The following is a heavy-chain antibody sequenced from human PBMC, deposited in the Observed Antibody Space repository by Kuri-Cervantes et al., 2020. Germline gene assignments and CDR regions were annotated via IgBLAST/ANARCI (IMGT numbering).Heavy chain of an antibody. CDR3: AKEYGSGCYDNRRGGYFDY. CDR2: ISYDGSNN. CDR1: GGSFSSYG. J-gene: IGHJ4*02. Sequence: GGSLRLSCAASGGSFSSYGMHWVRQSPGKGLEWVAVISYDGSNNYYAAPVKGRFTISRDNSKNTLYLQMSSLSAEDTAVYYFAKEYGSGCYDNRRGGYFDYWGQGTMVTVSS. D-gene: IGHD3-10*01. V-gene: IGHV3-30*18.